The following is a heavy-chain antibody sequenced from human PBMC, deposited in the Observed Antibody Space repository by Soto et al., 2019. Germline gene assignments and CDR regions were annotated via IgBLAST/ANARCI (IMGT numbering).Heavy chain of an antibody. Sequence: ASVKVSCKVSGYTLTELSMHWVRQAPGKGLEWMGGFDPEDGETIYAQKFQGRVTMTEDTSTDTAYMELSRLRSEDTAVYYCAKEGRRYYYDSSGYRTYYGMDVWGQGTTVTVSS. D-gene: IGHD3-22*01. CDR3: AKEGRRYYYDSSGYRTYYGMDV. J-gene: IGHJ6*02. V-gene: IGHV1-24*01. CDR1: GYTLTELS. CDR2: FDPEDGET.